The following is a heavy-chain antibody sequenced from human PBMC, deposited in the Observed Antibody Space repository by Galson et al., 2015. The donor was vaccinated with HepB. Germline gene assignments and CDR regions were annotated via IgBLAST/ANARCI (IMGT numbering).Heavy chain of an antibody. CDR2: INSDGSST. CDR3: ARGGSSGWYPYY. D-gene: IGHD6-19*01. Sequence: SLRLSCAASGFTFSSYWMHWVRQAPGKGLVWVSRINSDGSSTSYADSVKGRFTISRDNAKNTLYLQMNSLRAEDTAVYYCARGGSSGWYPYYWGQGTLVTVSS. J-gene: IGHJ4*02. CDR1: GFTFSSYW. V-gene: IGHV3-74*01.